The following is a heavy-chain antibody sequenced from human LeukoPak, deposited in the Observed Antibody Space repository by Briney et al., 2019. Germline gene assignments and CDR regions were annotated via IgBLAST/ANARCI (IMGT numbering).Heavy chain of an antibody. V-gene: IGHV4-59*08. D-gene: IGHD2-21*01. CDR2: IYYSGSSS. Sequence: SETLSLTCTVSGGSISSYYWSWIRQPPGKGLEWIGYIYYSGSSSYYNPSLKSRVTISLDTSKNQFSLKLSSVTAADTAVYYCARAPLGYCGGDCYSHFDNWGQGTLVTVSS. CDR3: ARAPLGYCGGDCYSHFDN. J-gene: IGHJ4*02. CDR1: GGSISSYY.